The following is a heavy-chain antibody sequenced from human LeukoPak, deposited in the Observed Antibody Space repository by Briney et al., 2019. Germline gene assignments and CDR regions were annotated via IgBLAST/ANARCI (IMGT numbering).Heavy chain of an antibody. V-gene: IGHV3-23*01. CDR1: GFTFSSYA. Sequence: GGSLRLSCAASGFTFSSYAMSWVRQAPGKGLEWVSTISASGDSTYYADSVKGRFTISRDNSKNTLYLQMNSLRAEDTAVYYCARDPCGGDCYAFDIWGQGAMVTVSS. CDR2: ISASGDST. J-gene: IGHJ3*02. CDR3: ARDPCGGDCYAFDI. D-gene: IGHD2-21*02.